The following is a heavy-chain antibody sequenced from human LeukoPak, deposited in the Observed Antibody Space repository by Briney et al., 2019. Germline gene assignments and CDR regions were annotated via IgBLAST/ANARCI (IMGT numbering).Heavy chain of an antibody. CDR2: ISAYNGDT. D-gene: IGHD3-10*01. J-gene: IGHJ4*02. CDR1: VYSFASLG. Sequence: ASVKVSCKASVYSFASLGVNWVRQARGQGLEGMGWISAYNGDTNYAQNLQGRVTMTTDTSTSTAYMGLRSLRSDDTAGYYCARGGYYGSGSFPDYWGQGTLVTVSS. CDR3: ARGGYYGSGSFPDY. V-gene: IGHV1-18*01.